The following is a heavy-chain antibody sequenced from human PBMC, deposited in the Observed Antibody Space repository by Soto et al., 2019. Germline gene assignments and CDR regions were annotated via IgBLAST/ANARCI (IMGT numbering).Heavy chain of an antibody. D-gene: IGHD4-4*01. CDR3: AKDGGTTVTTGLDY. CDR2: ISGSGGST. V-gene: IGHV3-23*01. Sequence: PGGSLRLSXAASGFTFSSYSMSWVRQAPGKGLEWVSAISGSGGSTYYADSVKGRFTISRDNSKNTLYLQMNSLRAEDTAVHYCAKDGGTTVTTGLDYWGQGTLVTVSS. J-gene: IGHJ4*02. CDR1: GFTFSSYS.